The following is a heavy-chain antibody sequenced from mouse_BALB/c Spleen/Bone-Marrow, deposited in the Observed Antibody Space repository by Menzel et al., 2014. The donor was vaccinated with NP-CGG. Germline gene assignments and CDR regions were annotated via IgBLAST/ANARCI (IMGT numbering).Heavy chain of an antibody. J-gene: IGHJ4*01. CDR1: GITFSSFG. D-gene: IGHD1-1*01. Sequence: VHVKQSGGGLVQPGGSRKLSCAASGITFSSFGMHWVRQAPEKGLEWVACISSGSSTIYYADTVKGRFTISRDNPKNTLFLQMTSLRSEDTAMYYCARDYGYAMDYWGQGTSVTVSS. V-gene: IGHV5-17*02. CDR2: ISSGSSTI. CDR3: ARDYGYAMDY.